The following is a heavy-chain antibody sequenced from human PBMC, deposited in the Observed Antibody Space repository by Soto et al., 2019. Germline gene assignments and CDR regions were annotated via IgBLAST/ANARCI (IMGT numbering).Heavy chain of an antibody. D-gene: IGHD6-25*01. V-gene: IGHV1-18*01. CDR1: GYSFTTYG. CDR2: ISPSSGDT. J-gene: IGHJ4*02. Sequence: QVQLVQSEGEMKQPGASVKVSCKASGYSFTTYGFCWVRQVPGQGLEWMGYISPSSGDTTYAPNLQDRVTMTTDSSTTTVYMELRSLRSDDTAVYYCAREMWTRSGPQNFFDYWGQGALVTVSS. CDR3: AREMWTRSGPQNFFDY.